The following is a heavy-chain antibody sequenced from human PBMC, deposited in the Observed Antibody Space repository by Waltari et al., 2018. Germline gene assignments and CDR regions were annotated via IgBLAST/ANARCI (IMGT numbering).Heavy chain of an antibody. CDR1: GGTFSSYA. J-gene: IGHJ5*02. CDR3: ARGLRYCSSTSCFKSWFDP. Sequence: QVQLVQSGAEVKKPGSSVTVSCKASGGTFSSYAISWVRQAPGQGLEWMGGIIPIFGTANYAQKFQGRVTITADESTSTAYMELSSLRSEDTAVYYCARGLRYCSSTSCFKSWFDPWGQGTLVTVSS. CDR2: IIPIFGTA. D-gene: IGHD2-2*01. V-gene: IGHV1-69*12.